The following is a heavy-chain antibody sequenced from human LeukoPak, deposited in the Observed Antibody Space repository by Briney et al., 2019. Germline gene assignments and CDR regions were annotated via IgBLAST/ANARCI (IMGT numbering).Heavy chain of an antibody. V-gene: IGHV3-21*01. Sequence: GGSLRLSCAASGFTFSSYSMNWVRQAPGKGLEWVSSISRTSIYKYYAGSVKGRFTTSRDNAKNSLYLQMNSLRAEDTAVYYCARGRYDSSGYYPIFDYWGQGTLVTVSS. CDR3: ARGRYDSSGYYPIFDY. D-gene: IGHD3-22*01. CDR2: ISRTSIYK. CDR1: GFTFSSYS. J-gene: IGHJ4*02.